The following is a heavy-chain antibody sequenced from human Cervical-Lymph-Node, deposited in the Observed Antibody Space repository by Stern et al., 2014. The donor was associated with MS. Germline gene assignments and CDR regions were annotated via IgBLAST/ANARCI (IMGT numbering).Heavy chain of an antibody. CDR2: INTNTGNP. CDR1: GYIFTNYA. J-gene: IGHJ6*02. V-gene: IGHV7-4-1*02. Sequence: QVQLVQSGSELKKPGASVKVSCKASGYIFTNYAMNWVRQAPGQGLEWMGWINTNTGNPTYAQGFTGRFVFSLDTSGSTAYLQISSLKAEDTAVYYCARVWSRYGDYGMDVWGQGTTVTVSS. D-gene: IGHD4-17*01. CDR3: ARVWSRYGDYGMDV.